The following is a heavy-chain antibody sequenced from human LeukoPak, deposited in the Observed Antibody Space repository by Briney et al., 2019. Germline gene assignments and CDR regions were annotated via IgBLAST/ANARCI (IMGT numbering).Heavy chain of an antibody. CDR3: AKDTSTTQDY. J-gene: IGHJ4*02. CDR1: GFIFSSYV. Sequence: GGSLRLSCAASGFIFSSYVMRWVRQAPGKGLEWVAAISSDGSNKYYTDSVKGRFTISRDNSKNTLYLQMNSLRAEDTAEYYCAKDTSTTQDYWGQGTLVTVSS. D-gene: IGHD2-15*01. CDR2: ISSDGSNK. V-gene: IGHV3-30*04.